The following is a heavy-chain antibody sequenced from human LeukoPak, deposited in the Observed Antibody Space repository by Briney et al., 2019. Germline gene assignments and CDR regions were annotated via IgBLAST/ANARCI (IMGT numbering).Heavy chain of an antibody. CDR1: GGSISSGSYY. D-gene: IGHD6-13*01. Sequence: PSETLSLTCTVSGGSISSGSYYWSWIRQPAGKGLEWIGEINHSGSTNYNPSLKSRVTISVDTSKNQFSLKLSSVTAADTAVYYCARHFLDSSSWPQAVDYWGQGTLVTVSS. CDR3: ARHFLDSSSWPQAVDY. J-gene: IGHJ4*02. CDR2: INHSGST. V-gene: IGHV4-61*10.